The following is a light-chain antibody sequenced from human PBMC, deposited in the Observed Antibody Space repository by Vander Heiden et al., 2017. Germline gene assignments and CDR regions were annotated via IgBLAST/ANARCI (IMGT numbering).Light chain of an antibody. CDR1: QDISNY. V-gene: IGKV1-33*01. CDR3: QQYDNLSVT. Sequence: DIQMTKSTSSLSASVGDRVTITCQASQDISNYLNWYQQKPGKAPKLLIYDATNLETGVPSRFSGSGSGTDFTFTISSLQPEDIATYYCQQYDNLSVTFGQGTKLEIK. J-gene: IGKJ2*01. CDR2: DAT.